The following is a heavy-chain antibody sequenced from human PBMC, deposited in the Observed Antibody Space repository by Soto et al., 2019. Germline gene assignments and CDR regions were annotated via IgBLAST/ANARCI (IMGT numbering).Heavy chain of an antibody. CDR3: AREKRANGYFDY. D-gene: IGHD4-17*01. CDR2: IKQDEREK. Sequence: EVKLVESGGGLVQPGGSLRLSCAASGFAFSSYYMSWVRQAPGKGLEWVANIKQDEREKYYLDSVKGRFTISRDDAKNSLFLQMNSLRVDDTAVYYCAREKRANGYFDYWGQGPLVTVSS. V-gene: IGHV3-7*01. CDR1: GFAFSSYY. J-gene: IGHJ4*02.